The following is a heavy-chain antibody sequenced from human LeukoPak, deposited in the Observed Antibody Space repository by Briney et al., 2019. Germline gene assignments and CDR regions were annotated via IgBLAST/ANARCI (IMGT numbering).Heavy chain of an antibody. J-gene: IGHJ3*02. CDR1: GYSFTSYW. Sequence: GESLKLSWKGSGYSFTSYWIGWVRQMPGKGLEWMGIIYPGDSDTRYSPSFQGQVTISADKSISTAYLQWSSLKASDTAMYYCARQVSSGWKHKDAFDIWGQGTMVTVSS. V-gene: IGHV5-51*01. CDR2: IYPGDSDT. CDR3: ARQVSSGWKHKDAFDI. D-gene: IGHD6-19*01.